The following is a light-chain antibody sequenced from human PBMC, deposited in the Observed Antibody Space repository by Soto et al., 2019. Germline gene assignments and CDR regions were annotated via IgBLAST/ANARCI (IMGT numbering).Light chain of an antibody. J-gene: IGKJ1*01. CDR1: QSVSSF. CDR3: QQRSNWPPWT. V-gene: IGKV3-11*01. CDR2: GAS. Sequence: PLSCRASQSVSSFLAWYQQKPGQAPRLLIYGASIRATGIPARFSGSGSGTDFTLTISSLEPEDFAVYYCQQRSNWPPWTFGQGTKVEIK.